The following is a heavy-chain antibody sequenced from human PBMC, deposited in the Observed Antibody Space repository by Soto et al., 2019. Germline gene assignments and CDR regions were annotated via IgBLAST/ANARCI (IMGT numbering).Heavy chain of an antibody. V-gene: IGHV3-23*01. J-gene: IGHJ4*02. CDR1: GFTFSNYA. D-gene: IGHD6-19*01. Sequence: GGSLRLSCAASGFTFSNYAMSWVRQAPGKGLEWVSAISGSGGSTYYADSVKGRFTISRDNSKNTLYLQMNSLRAEDTAVYYCAKVPLTSIAVAGPFDYWGQGTLVTVSS. CDR2: ISGSGGST. CDR3: AKVPLTSIAVAGPFDY.